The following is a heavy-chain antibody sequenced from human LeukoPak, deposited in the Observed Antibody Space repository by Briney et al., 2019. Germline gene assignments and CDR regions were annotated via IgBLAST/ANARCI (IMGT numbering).Heavy chain of an antibody. CDR3: ARDSCGGGSCYYKYFDY. V-gene: IGHV4-4*07. Sequence: PSETLSLTCTVSGGSISSYYWSWIRQPAGKGPEWIGRIYTSGSTNYNPSLKSRVTMSVDTSKNQFSLKLSSVTAADTAVYYCARDSCGGGSCYYKYFDYWGQGTLVTVSS. J-gene: IGHJ4*02. CDR1: GGSISSYY. D-gene: IGHD2-15*01. CDR2: IYTSGST.